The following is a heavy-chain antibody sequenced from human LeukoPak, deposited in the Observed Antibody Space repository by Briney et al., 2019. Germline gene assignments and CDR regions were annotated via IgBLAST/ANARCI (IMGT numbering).Heavy chain of an antibody. CDR3: ARDLKMGYSSGRYSWGTGSSNDY. J-gene: IGHJ4*02. D-gene: IGHD6-19*01. V-gene: IGHV1-2*02. CDR1: GYTFTSYG. Sequence: ASVKVSCKASGYTFTSYGISWVRQAPGQGLEWMGWINPNSGGTNYAQKFQGRVTMTRDTSISTAYMELRSLRSDDTAVYYCARDLKMGYSSGRYSWGTGSSNDYWGQGTLVTVSS. CDR2: INPNSGGT.